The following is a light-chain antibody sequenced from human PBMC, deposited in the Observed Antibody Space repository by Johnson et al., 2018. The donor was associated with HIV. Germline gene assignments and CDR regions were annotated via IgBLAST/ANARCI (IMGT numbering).Light chain of an antibody. J-gene: IGLJ1*01. CDR2: DTN. V-gene: IGLV1-51*01. CDR3: GTWDSSLTTSYV. Sequence: QSVLTQPPSVSAAPGQKVTISCSGSSSNIGNNDVSWYQQLPGTAPKLLIFDTNKRFSGIPDRFSGSKSGTSATLGITGLQTGDEADYYCGTWDSSLTTSYVFGTGTKVIVV. CDR1: SSNIGNND.